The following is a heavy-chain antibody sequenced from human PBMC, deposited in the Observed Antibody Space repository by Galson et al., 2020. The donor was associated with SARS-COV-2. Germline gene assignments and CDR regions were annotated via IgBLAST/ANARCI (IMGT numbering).Heavy chain of an antibody. D-gene: IGHD3-22*01. Sequence: GGSLRLSCAASGFTFSSYGMHWVRQAPGKGLEWVAVISYDGSNKYYADSVKGRFTISRDNSKNTLYLQMNSLRAEDTAVYYCGGGDYYDNPAGDWGQGTLVTVSS. CDR2: ISYDGSNK. CDR1: GFTFSSYG. CDR3: GGGDYYDNPAGD. J-gene: IGHJ4*02. V-gene: IGHV3-30*03.